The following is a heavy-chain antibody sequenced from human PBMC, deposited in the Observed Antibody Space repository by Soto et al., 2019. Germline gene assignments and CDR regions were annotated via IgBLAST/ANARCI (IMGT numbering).Heavy chain of an antibody. Sequence: PSETLSLTCTVYGGSFSGYCWRWIRQPPGKGLEWIGEINHSGSTNYNPSLKSRVTISVDTSKNQFSLKLGSVTAADTAVYYCARGRPKTRSTSCQSFDYWGQGTLVTVSS. D-gene: IGHD2-2*01. CDR2: INHSGST. CDR3: ARGRPKTRSTSCQSFDY. J-gene: IGHJ4*02. V-gene: IGHV4-34*01. CDR1: GGSFSGYC.